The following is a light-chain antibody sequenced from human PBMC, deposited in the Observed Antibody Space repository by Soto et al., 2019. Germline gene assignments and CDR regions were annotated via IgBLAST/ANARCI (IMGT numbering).Light chain of an antibody. Sequence: IPMTQSPFTLSSSVGERETITFPARQSVSYSLAWYQQKPGKDPKVLIYDASFLKSGVPSRFSGSGSGTEFTLTISNLQPDDFATYYCQQYNSHLFTFGQGTK. J-gene: IGKJ2*01. V-gene: IGKV1-5*01. CDR3: QQYNSHLFT. CDR1: QSVSYS. CDR2: DAS.